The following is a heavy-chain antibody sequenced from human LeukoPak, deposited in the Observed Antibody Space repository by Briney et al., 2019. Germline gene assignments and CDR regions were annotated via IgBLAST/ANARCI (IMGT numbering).Heavy chain of an antibody. J-gene: IGHJ6*03. CDR1: GGSISSYY. D-gene: IGHD3-10*01. CDR2: IIYGGST. Sequence: SETLSLTCTVSGGSISSYYWSWIRQPPGKVLEWIGYIIYGGSTNYNPSLKSRVTISLDTSKKQFSLKLKSVTAADTAVYYCARDGYYYGSGSPGGGYYYYYMDVWGKGTTVTISS. CDR3: ARDGYYYGSGSPGGGYYYYYMDV. V-gene: IGHV4-59*01.